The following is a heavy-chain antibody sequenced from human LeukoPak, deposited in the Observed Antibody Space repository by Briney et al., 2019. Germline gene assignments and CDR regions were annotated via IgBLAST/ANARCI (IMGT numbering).Heavy chain of an antibody. CDR3: ARQGIPGDYVPYGAFDI. Sequence: SETLSLTCTVSGGSISSGDYYWSWIRQPPGKGLEWIGYIYYSGSTYYNPSLKSRVTISVDTSKNQFSLKLSSVTAADTAVYYCARQGIPGDYVPYGAFDIWGQGTMVTVSS. D-gene: IGHD4-17*01. CDR1: GGSISSGDYY. J-gene: IGHJ3*02. CDR2: IYYSGST. V-gene: IGHV4-30-4*01.